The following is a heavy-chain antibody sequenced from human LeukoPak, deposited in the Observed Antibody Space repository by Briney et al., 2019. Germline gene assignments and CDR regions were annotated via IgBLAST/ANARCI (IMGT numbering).Heavy chain of an antibody. CDR3: ARDHCSGGSCYSAGHAFDI. V-gene: IGHV4-30-2*01. CDR1: GGSISSGGYY. J-gene: IGHJ3*02. D-gene: IGHD2-15*01. CDR2: IYHSGST. Sequence: PSQTLSLTCTVSGGSISSGGYYWSWIRQPPGKGLEWIGYIYHSGSTYYNPSLKSRVTISVDRSKNQFSLKLSSVTAADTAVYYCARDHCSGGSCYSAGHAFDIWGQGTMVTVSS.